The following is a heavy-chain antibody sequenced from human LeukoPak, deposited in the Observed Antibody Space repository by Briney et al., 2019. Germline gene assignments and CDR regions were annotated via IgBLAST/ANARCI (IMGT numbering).Heavy chain of an antibody. J-gene: IGHJ5*02. Sequence: SETLSLTCTVSGGSISSGSYYWSWIRQPAGKGLEWIGRVYTTGSTDYNPSLKSRVTISVDTSKNQFSLKLNSVTAADTAVYYCARENSLYASGSYQPFDPWGQGTLVTVSS. V-gene: IGHV4-61*02. D-gene: IGHD3-10*01. CDR3: ARENSLYASGSYQPFDP. CDR1: GGSISSGSYY. CDR2: VYTTGST.